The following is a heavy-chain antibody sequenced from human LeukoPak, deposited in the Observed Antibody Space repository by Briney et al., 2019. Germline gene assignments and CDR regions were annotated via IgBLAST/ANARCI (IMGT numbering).Heavy chain of an antibody. CDR3: ARGKPFIVVVVAATRQYYFDY. D-gene: IGHD2-15*01. Sequence: SETLSLTCAVYGGSFSGYYWSWIRQPRGKGLDWIGEINHSGSTNYNPSLKSRVTISVDTSKNQFSLKLSSVTAADTAVYYCARGKPFIVVVVAATRQYYFDYWGQGTLVTVSS. CDR2: INHSGST. J-gene: IGHJ4*02. V-gene: IGHV4-34*01. CDR1: GGSFSGYY.